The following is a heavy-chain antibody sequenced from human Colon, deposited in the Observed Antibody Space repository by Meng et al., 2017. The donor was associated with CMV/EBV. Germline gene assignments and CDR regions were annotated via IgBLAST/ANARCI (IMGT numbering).Heavy chain of an antibody. CDR3: ARIIQSSGVVISPFNY. CDR1: GYIFSNFG. Sequence: ASVKVSCKASGYIFSNFGLSWVRQAPGQGLERLGWVNADNGDTHYAQKVQDRVILTTDTSTSTAYMELRSLRSDDTAVYYCARIIQSSGVVISPFNYWGHGTMVTVSS. J-gene: IGHJ4*01. D-gene: IGHD3-3*01. V-gene: IGHV1-18*01. CDR2: VNADNGDT.